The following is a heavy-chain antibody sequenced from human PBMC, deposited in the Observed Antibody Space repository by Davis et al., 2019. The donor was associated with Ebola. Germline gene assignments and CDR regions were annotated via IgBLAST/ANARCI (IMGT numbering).Heavy chain of an antibody. V-gene: IGHV4-59*01. CDR3: ARGGVEMATVPSDAFDI. Sequence: GSLRLSCTVSGGSINSAHWSWIRQSPEKGLEWIRYIYYSGNTNYNPSLTSRVTISGDTSKNQVSLKLTSVTAADTAVYYCARGGVEMATVPSDAFDIWGQGTSVTVSS. J-gene: IGHJ3*02. CDR2: IYYSGNT. CDR1: GGSINSAH. D-gene: IGHD5-24*01.